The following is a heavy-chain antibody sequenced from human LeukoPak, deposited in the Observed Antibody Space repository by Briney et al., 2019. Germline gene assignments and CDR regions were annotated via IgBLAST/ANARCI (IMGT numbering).Heavy chain of an antibody. CDR3: ARDSHIRAHGYYYGMDV. J-gene: IGHJ6*02. V-gene: IGHV4-59*01. D-gene: IGHD2-21*01. Sequence: SETLSLTCTVSGGSISSYYWSWIRQPPGKGLEWIGYIYYSGSTNYNPSLKSRVTISVDTSKNQFSLKLGSVTAADTAVYYCARDSHIRAHGYYYGMDVWGQGTTVTGSS. CDR2: IYYSGST. CDR1: GGSISSYY.